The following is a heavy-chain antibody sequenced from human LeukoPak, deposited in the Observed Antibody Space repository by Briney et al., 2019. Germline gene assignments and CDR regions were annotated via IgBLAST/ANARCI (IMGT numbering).Heavy chain of an antibody. J-gene: IGHJ5*02. V-gene: IGHV4-39*01. Sequence: SETLSLTCTVSGGSISSRSFYWGWIRQPPGKGLEWIGTIFYSGSTYYNPSLKSRVTMSVDTSKNQFSLKLSSVTAADTAVYYCARQGYNSGQELRNNWFDPWGQGSLVTVSS. CDR2: IFYSGST. CDR3: ARQGYNSGQELRNNWFDP. D-gene: IGHD6-19*01. CDR1: GGSISSRSFY.